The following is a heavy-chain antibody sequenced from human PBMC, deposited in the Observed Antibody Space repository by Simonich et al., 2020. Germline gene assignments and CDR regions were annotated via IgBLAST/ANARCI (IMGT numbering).Heavy chain of an antibody. CDR3: ARTRQEYNWKALPDY. J-gene: IGHJ4*02. CDR2: IFSNDEK. Sequence: QVNLKESGPVLVKTPKTLTVTCTVSGFPLSNARMGVSWIRQPPGKALEWLAHIFSNDEKSYSTFLKSRLTISKDTSKSQVVLTMTNMDPVDTATYYCARTRQEYNWKALPDYWGQGTLVTVSS. CDR1: GFPLSNARMG. V-gene: IGHV2-26*01. D-gene: IGHD1-20*01.